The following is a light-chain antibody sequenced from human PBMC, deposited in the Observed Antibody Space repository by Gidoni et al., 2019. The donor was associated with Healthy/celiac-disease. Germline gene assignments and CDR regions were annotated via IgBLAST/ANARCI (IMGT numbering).Light chain of an antibody. Sequence: DIVMTQSPLSLPVTPGEPASISCRSSQSLLHSNGYNYWDWYLQKPGQSPQLLIYLGSNRASGVPDRFSGSGSGTDFTLRISRVEAEDVGVYYCMQALQTPATCGQGTKLEIK. CDR1: QSLLHSNGYNY. CDR2: LGS. V-gene: IGKV2-28*01. CDR3: MQALQTPAT. J-gene: IGKJ2*01.